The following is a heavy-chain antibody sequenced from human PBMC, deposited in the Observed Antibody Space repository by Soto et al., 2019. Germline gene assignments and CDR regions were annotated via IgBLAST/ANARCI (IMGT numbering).Heavy chain of an antibody. CDR1: GDSTSNYY. Sequence: PSETLSLTCIISGDSTSNYYWSWIRQSPGKGLEWIGYISYSGNTNYNPSLKSRVTISVDTSKDQLSLKVTSVTAADTAMYYCACLSGKRRSPLDYWGQGTQVTVSS. D-gene: IGHD6-25*01. CDR2: ISYSGNT. V-gene: IGHV4-59*01. CDR3: ACLSGKRRSPLDY. J-gene: IGHJ4*02.